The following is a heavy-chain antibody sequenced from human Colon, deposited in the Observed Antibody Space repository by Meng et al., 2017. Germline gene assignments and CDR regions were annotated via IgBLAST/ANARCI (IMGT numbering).Heavy chain of an antibody. Sequence: QGRLGQSGAEVKKPGASVKVSCKTSEYTFTSYDIEWVRQATGQGLEWMGWMNPNTGKTGYAQKFQGRVTMTRNTSISTAYMELGSLSAEDTAVYFCARVSGFGQNFIRFWGQGTLVTVSS. D-gene: IGHD3-3*01. CDR2: MNPNTGKT. CDR3: ARVSGFGQNFIRF. J-gene: IGHJ4*02. V-gene: IGHV1-8*01. CDR1: EYTFTSYD.